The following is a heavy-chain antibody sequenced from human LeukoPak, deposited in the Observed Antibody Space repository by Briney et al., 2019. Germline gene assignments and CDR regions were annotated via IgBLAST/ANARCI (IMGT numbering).Heavy chain of an antibody. Sequence: ASVKVSCKVSGYTLTELSMHWVRQAPGKGLEWMGGFDPEDGETIYAQKFQGRVTMTEDTSTDTAYMELSSLRSEDTAVYYCATVRYSSGWYGIFDYWGQGTLVTVSS. CDR2: FDPEDGET. CDR3: ATVRYSSGWYGIFDY. CDR1: GYTLTELS. J-gene: IGHJ4*02. V-gene: IGHV1-24*01. D-gene: IGHD6-19*01.